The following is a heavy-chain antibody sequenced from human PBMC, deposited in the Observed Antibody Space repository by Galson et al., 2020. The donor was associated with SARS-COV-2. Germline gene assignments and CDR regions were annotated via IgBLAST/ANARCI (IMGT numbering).Heavy chain of an antibody. J-gene: IGHJ4*02. D-gene: IGHD4-17*01. V-gene: IGHV3-15*01. Sequence: GGSLRLSCAASGFTFSNAWMSWVRQAPGKGLEWVGRVKSKTDGGTTDYAAPVKGRFIISRDDSKHTLYLQMDSLKTEDTAVYYCTWTTVTLQWDFWGQGTQVTVSS. CDR2: VKSKTDGGTT. CDR3: TWTTVTLQWDF. CDR1: GFTFSNAW.